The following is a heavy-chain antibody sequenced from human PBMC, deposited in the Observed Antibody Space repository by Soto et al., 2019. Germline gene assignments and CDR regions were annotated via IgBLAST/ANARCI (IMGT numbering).Heavy chain of an antibody. V-gene: IGHV3-30-3*01. CDR1: GFTFSSYA. Sequence: PGGSLRLSCAASGFTFSSYAMHWVRQAPGKGLEWVAVISYDGSNKYYADSVKGRFTISRDNSKKTLYLQMNSLRPEDTALHYCAKDEYYYSRSGYYIFDSCGQGTLVTVSS. CDR3: AKDEYYYSRSGYYIFDS. J-gene: IGHJ4*02. D-gene: IGHD3-22*01. CDR2: ISYDGSNK.